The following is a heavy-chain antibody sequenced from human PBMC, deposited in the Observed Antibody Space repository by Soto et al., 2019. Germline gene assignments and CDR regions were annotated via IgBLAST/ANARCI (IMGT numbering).Heavy chain of an antibody. D-gene: IGHD6-13*01. Sequence: QITLKASGPTLVKPTQTLTLTCTFSGFSLTSGVVGVGWISPAPGEALEWLALIYWNDEQSYNPTLRNRLTITRDTSKNQVVLTMTNMDPVDTATYYCAHRLPGPSGYDVWGQGTTVTVSS. V-gene: IGHV2-5*01. J-gene: IGHJ6*02. CDR1: GFSLTSGVVG. CDR3: AHRLPGPSGYDV. CDR2: IYWNDEQ.